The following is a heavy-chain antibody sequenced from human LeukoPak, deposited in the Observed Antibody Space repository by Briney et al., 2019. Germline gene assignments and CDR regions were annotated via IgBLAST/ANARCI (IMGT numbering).Heavy chain of an antibody. V-gene: IGHV4-39*01. D-gene: IGHD5-18*01. Sequence: SETLSLTRTVSGGSISSSVYYWGWIRQPPGKGLEWIGSIYYSGSTYYNPSLRSRVTISVDTSKNQFSLRLSSVTAADTAVYYCASVDTNTGHDYWGQGTLVTVSS. CDR3: ASVDTNTGHDY. CDR2: IYYSGST. CDR1: GGSISSSVYY. J-gene: IGHJ4*02.